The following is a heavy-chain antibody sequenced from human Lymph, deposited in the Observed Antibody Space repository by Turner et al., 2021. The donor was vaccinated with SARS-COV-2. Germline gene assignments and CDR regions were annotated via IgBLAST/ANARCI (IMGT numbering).Heavy chain of an antibody. CDR3: ARVKGYNGYDLRYYYGMDV. J-gene: IGHJ6*02. D-gene: IGHD5-12*01. V-gene: IGHV3-33*01. Sequence: QVQLVESGGGVVQPGRSLRLSCAASGFTFSSYGMHWVRQAPGKGLEWVAVIWYDGSNKYYADSVKGRFTIARDNSKNTLYRKMNSLRAEDTAVYYCARVKGYNGYDLRYYYGMDVWGQGTTVTVSS. CDR2: IWYDGSNK. CDR1: GFTFSSYG.